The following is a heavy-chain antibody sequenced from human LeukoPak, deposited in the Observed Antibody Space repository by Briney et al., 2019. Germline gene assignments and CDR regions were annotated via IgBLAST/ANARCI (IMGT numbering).Heavy chain of an antibody. J-gene: IGHJ2*01. Sequence: GASVKVSCKASGATFSSYAISWVRQAPGQGLEWMGGIFPIFVTANYAQKFQGRVTITTDESTSTAYMELSSLRSEDTAVYYCARDSGGNDGWYWYFDLWGRGTLVTVSS. V-gene: IGHV1-69*05. D-gene: IGHD1-1*01. CDR2: IFPIFVTA. CDR1: GATFSSYA. CDR3: ARDSGGNDGWYWYFDL.